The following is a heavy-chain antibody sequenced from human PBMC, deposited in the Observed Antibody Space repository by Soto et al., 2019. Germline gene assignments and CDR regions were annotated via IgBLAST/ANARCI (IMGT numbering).Heavy chain of an antibody. Sequence: QVQLVQSGAEVKKPGASVKVSCKASGYTFTSYAMHWVRQAPGQRLEWMGWINAGNGNTKYSQKFQGRVTITRDTYASTAYMELSSLRSEDTAVYYCARDHYASEMATMGVWGQGTLVTVSS. J-gene: IGHJ4*02. CDR1: GYTFTSYA. CDR2: INAGNGNT. CDR3: ARDHYASEMATMGV. D-gene: IGHD5-12*01. V-gene: IGHV1-3*01.